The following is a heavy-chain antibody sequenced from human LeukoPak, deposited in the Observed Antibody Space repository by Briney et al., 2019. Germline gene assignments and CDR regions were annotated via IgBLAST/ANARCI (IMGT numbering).Heavy chain of an antibody. D-gene: IGHD3-22*01. J-gene: IGHJ4*02. CDR3: ARWGYYDSSGYSPYYFDY. V-gene: IGHV1-18*04. Sequence: ASVKVSCKASGYTFTGYYMHWVRQAPGQGLEWMGWISAYNGNTNYAQKLQGRVTMTTDTSTSTAYMELRSLRSDDTAVYYCARWGYYDSSGYSPYYFDYWGQGTLVTVSS. CDR2: ISAYNGNT. CDR1: GYTFTGYY.